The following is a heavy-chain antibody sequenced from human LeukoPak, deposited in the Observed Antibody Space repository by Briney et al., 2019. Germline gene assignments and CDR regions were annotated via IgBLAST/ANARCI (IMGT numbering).Heavy chain of an antibody. J-gene: IGHJ6*03. CDR2: IYTSGST. D-gene: IGHD6-13*01. Sequence: PSETLSLTCTVSGGSISSNYWSWIRQPAGKGLEWIGRIYTSGSTNYDPSLKSRVTMSVDTSKNQFSLKLSSVTAADTAVYYCARAASSSWTSPPNYYYYYYMDVWGKGTTVTISS. CDR3: ARAASSSWTSPPNYYYYYYMDV. V-gene: IGHV4-4*07. CDR1: GGSISSNY.